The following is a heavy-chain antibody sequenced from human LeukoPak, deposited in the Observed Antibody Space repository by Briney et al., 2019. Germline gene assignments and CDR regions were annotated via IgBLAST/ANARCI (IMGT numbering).Heavy chain of an antibody. CDR3: ARGPTISETGYFDY. J-gene: IGHJ4*03. CDR1: GGSFSAYY. Sequence: SETLSLTCAVYGGSFSAYYWSWIRQSPGKGLEWIAEINHRGDTNYNPSVKSRVSISVDTSKNQFSLKVTSLTAADTAVYYCARGPTISETGYFDYWGQGSLVTVSS. D-gene: IGHD1-1*01. V-gene: IGHV4-34*01. CDR2: INHRGDT.